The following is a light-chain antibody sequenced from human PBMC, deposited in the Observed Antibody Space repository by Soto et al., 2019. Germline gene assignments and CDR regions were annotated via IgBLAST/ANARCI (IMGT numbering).Light chain of an antibody. CDR1: SSDVGGYNY. V-gene: IGLV2-14*01. CDR3: SSYTIRSTSHLGG. CDR2: EVS. J-gene: IGLJ1*01. Sequence: QSALTQPASVSGSPGQSITISCTGTSSDVGGYNYVSWYQQHPGKAPKLMIYEVSNRPSGVSNRFSGSKSGNTASLTISGRQTEDESDYYCSSYTIRSTSHLGGFGIGTKVTVL.